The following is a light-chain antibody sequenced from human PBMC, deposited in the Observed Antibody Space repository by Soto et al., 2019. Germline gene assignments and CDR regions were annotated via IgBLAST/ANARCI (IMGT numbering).Light chain of an antibody. CDR3: GTWDSGLSTGV. CDR2: ENN. Sequence: QSVLTQPPSVSAAPGQTVTISCSGSSSNIGNNYVSWYQQLPGTAPKLLIYENNKRPSGIPDRFSGSKSGTSATLGITVLQTGDEDDYYCGTWDSGLSTGVFGTGTKLTVL. CDR1: SSNIGNNY. V-gene: IGLV1-51*02. J-gene: IGLJ1*01.